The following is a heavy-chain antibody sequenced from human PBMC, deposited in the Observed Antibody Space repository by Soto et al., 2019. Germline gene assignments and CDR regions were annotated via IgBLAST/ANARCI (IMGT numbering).Heavy chain of an antibody. V-gene: IGHV3-33*01. CDR3: ARERGYCSGGSCYGFDY. Sequence: GGSLRLSCAASGFTFSSYGMHWVRQAPGKGLEWVAVIWYDGSNKYYADSVKGRFTISRDNSKNTLYLQMNSLRAEDTAVYYCARERGYCSGGSCYGFDYWGQGTLVTVSS. J-gene: IGHJ4*02. CDR2: IWYDGSNK. CDR1: GFTFSSYG. D-gene: IGHD2-15*01.